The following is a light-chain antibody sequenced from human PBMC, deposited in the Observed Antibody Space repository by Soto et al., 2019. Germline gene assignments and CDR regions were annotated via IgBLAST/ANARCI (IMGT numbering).Light chain of an antibody. V-gene: IGKV1-27*01. Sequence: DIQMTQSPTSLSASVGDRVTITCRASQGIRNFVAWYQQKPGKPPKLLIYAASTLQSGVPSRFSGSGSGTAFTLTINRLQPEDVATYSCQKYSSVPVFGPGTKVEI. CDR1: QGIRNF. J-gene: IGKJ3*01. CDR2: AAS. CDR3: QKYSSVPV.